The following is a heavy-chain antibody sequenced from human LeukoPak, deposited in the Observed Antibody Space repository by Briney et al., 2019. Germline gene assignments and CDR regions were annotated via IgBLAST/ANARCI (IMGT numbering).Heavy chain of an antibody. D-gene: IGHD1-26*01. V-gene: IGHV3-21*01. CDR3: AREELSY. CDR1: GFTFSNYK. J-gene: IGHJ4*02. CDR2: ISRSSDYI. Sequence: PGGSLRLSCAASGFTFSNYKMNWVRQAPGKGLEWVSYISRSSDYIYYADSVKGRFTISRDNAKNSLYLQMNSLRAEDTAVYYCAREELSYWGQGTLVTVSS.